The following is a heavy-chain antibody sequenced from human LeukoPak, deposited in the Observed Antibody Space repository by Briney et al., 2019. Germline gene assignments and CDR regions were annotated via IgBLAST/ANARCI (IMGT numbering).Heavy chain of an antibody. CDR3: ARVLRYCSGGNCYSGGLGYMDV. CDR2: ISYGGMDT. Sequence: GSLRLSCAASGFDFSSYGMHWVRQAPGKGLEWVAVISYGGMDTYYGDSVKGRFTISRDNAKNSLFLQMNSLRAEDTAVYYCARVLRYCSGGNCYSGGLGYMDVWGKGTTVTISS. J-gene: IGHJ6*03. D-gene: IGHD2-15*01. V-gene: IGHV3-30*03. CDR1: GFDFSSYG.